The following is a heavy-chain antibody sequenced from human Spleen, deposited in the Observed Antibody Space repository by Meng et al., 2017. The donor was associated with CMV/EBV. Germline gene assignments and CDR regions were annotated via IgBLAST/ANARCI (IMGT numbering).Heavy chain of an antibody. D-gene: IGHD2-2*01. J-gene: IGHJ4*02. CDR2: MYHNGNS. Sequence: GSLRLSCSVSGHSIRSGYYWGWIRQPPGKGLEWIGNMYHNGNSYHNPSLKSRVTISVDTSKNQVSPKLTSVTAADTAVYYCARAPGYCSSTSCYGGYFDYWGQGTLVTVSS. CDR3: ARAPGYCSSTSCYGGYFDY. V-gene: IGHV4-38-2*02. CDR1: GHSIRSGYY.